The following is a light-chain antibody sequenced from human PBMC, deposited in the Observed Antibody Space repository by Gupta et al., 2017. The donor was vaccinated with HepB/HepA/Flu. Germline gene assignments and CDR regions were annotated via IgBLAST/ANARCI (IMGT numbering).Light chain of an antibody. CDR3: QQRTNRPTST. CDR2: DAS. J-gene: IGKJ1*01. V-gene: IGKV3-11*01. CDR1: QSVSSH. Sequence: EIVLTQSPATLSLSPGDRATLSCRASQSVSSHLAWDQQKPGQAPRLLIYDASNRATGIPARFSGSGSGTDCTLTISSLEPEDFAIYYCQQRTNRPTSTFGQGTKVEIK.